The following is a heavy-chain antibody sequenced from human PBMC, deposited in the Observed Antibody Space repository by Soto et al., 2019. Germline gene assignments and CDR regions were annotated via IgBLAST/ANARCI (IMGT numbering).Heavy chain of an antibody. Sequence: PGESLQISCKGSGYSFISYWIGWVRQMPGKGLEWMGIIYPGDSDTRYSPSFQGQVTISADKSISTAYLQWSSLKASDTAMYYCARLHYDILTGYSWSYFDYWGQGTLVTVSS. CDR1: GYSFISYW. J-gene: IGHJ4*02. CDR3: ARLHYDILTGYSWSYFDY. V-gene: IGHV5-51*01. CDR2: IYPGDSDT. D-gene: IGHD3-9*01.